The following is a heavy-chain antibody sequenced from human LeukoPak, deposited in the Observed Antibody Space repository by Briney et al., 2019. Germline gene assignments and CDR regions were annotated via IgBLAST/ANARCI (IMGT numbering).Heavy chain of an antibody. V-gene: IGHV3-7*03. D-gene: IGHD5-18*01. CDR3: ARDNRPWSYGPSTFFDY. J-gene: IGHJ4*02. CDR1: GFTFSSYW. Sequence: GSLRLSCAASGFTFSSYWMSWVRQAPGKGLEWVANIKQDGSEKYYVDSVKGRFTISRDNAKNSLYLQMNSLRAEDTAVYYCARDNRPWSYGPSTFFDYWGQGTLVTVSS. CDR2: IKQDGSEK.